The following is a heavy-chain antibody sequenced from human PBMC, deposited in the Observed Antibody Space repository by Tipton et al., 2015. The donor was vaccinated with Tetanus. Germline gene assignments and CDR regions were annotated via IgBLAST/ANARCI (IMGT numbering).Heavy chain of an antibody. V-gene: IGHV3-48*01. CDR2: IGSFSRTI. D-gene: IGHD3-22*01. CDR3: ARVVRDYYYGMDV. Sequence: SLRLSCAASGMTLSYFAMNWVRQAPGKGLEWISYIGSFSRTINYADSVRGRFTTFRDNAKSSLYLQMSRLRAEDTAVYYCARVVRDYYYGMDVWGQGTTVTVSS. CDR1: GMTLSYFA. J-gene: IGHJ6*02.